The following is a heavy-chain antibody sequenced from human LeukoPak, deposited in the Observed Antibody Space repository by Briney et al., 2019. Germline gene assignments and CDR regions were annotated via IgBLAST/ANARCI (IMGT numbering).Heavy chain of an antibody. J-gene: IGHJ4*02. CDR3: AKASVTAAVRVAFDY. CDR1: GFTFSSYA. D-gene: IGHD6-13*01. V-gene: IGHV3-23*01. Sequence: GGSLRLSCAASGFTFSSYAMSWVRQAPGKGLEWVSVISASGGSAYYADSVKGRFTISRDNSKNTLYLQMNSLRAEDTAIYYCAKASVTAAVRVAFDYWGQGTLVTVSS. CDR2: ISASGGSA.